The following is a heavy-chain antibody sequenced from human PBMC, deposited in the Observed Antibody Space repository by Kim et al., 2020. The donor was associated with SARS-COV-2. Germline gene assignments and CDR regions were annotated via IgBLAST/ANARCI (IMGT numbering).Heavy chain of an antibody. Sequence: GGSLRLSCVVSGFTVSNHYMNWVRQAPGKGLEWVATIYTSGITYYADSVKGRFTISRDNSRNTLYLQLNSLRAEDTAVYYCARDGDIVASLDYWGQGTLV. D-gene: IGHD5-12*01. CDR1: GFTVSNHY. CDR3: ARDGDIVASLDY. CDR2: IYTSGIT. J-gene: IGHJ4*02. V-gene: IGHV3-66*01.